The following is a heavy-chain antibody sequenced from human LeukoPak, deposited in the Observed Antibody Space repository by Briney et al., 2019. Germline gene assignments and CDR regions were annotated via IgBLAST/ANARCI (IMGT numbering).Heavy chain of an antibody. CDR2: ITSSSSYI. Sequence: PGGSLRLSCAASGFTFSSYSMNWVRQAPGKGLEWVSSITSSSSYIYYADSVKGRFTISRDNAKNSLYLQMNSLRAEDTAVYYCARSYSSGWYGPGYWGQGTLVTVSS. CDR3: ARSYSSGWYGPGY. D-gene: IGHD6-19*01. J-gene: IGHJ4*02. CDR1: GFTFSSYS. V-gene: IGHV3-21*01.